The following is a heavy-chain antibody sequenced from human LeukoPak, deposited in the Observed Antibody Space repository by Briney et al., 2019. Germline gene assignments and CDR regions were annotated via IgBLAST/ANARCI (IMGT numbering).Heavy chain of an antibody. V-gene: IGHV1-46*03. D-gene: IGHD3-22*01. Sequence: ASVKVFCKASGYTFTSYYMHWVRQAPGQGLEWMGIINPSGGSTSYAQKFQGRVTMTRDTSTSTVYMELSSLRSEDTAVYYCARVYRYYDSSGYLGYWGQGTLVTVSS. CDR3: ARVYRYYDSSGYLGY. J-gene: IGHJ4*02. CDR1: GYTFTSYY. CDR2: INPSGGST.